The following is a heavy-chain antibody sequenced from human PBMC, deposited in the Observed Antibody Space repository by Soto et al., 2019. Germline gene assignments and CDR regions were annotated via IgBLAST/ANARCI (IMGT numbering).Heavy chain of an antibody. CDR1: GFTFSSYA. CDR3: AKDKVDTAMVGEAFDI. Sequence: PXGSLKLSCAAAGFTFSSYAMSWVRQAPGKGLEWVSAISGSGGSTYYADSVKGRFTISRDNSKNTLYLQMNSLRAEDTAVYYCAKDKVDTAMVGEAFDIWGQGTMVTVSS. D-gene: IGHD5-18*01. V-gene: IGHV3-23*01. J-gene: IGHJ3*02. CDR2: ISGSGGST.